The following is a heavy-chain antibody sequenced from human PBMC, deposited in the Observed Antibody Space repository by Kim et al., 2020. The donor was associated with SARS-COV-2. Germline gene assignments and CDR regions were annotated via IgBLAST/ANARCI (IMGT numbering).Heavy chain of an antibody. Sequence: GGSLRLSCTASGFTFGDYAMSWVRQAPGKGLEWVGFIRSKAYGGTTEYAASVKGRFTISRDDSKSIAYLQMNSLKTEDTAVYYCTREVPHTFLEWLPDYWGQGTLVTVSS. CDR2: IRSKAYGGTT. CDR1: GFTFGDYA. CDR3: TREVPHTFLEWLPDY. D-gene: IGHD3-3*02. V-gene: IGHV3-49*04. J-gene: IGHJ4*02.